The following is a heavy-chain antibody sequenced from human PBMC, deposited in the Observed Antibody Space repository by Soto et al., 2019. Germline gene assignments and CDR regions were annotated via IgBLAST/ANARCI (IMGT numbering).Heavy chain of an antibody. V-gene: IGHV6-1*01. CDR3: ARKYSTSWADAFDI. CDR2: TYYRSKWYN. Sequence: SETLSLTCVISGDSVFSNSAAWNWIRQSPLRGLEWLGRTYYRSKWYNYYAISVKSRITINPDTSRNQFSLQLNSVTPEDTAVYYCARKYSTSWADAFDIWGQGTMVTVS. CDR1: GDSVFSNSAA. D-gene: IGHD6-13*01. J-gene: IGHJ3*02.